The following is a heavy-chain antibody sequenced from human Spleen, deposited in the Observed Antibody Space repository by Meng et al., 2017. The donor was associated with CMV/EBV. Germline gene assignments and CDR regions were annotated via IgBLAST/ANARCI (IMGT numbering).Heavy chain of an antibody. V-gene: IGHV4-39*07. CDR2: IYYSGST. D-gene: IGHD5-18*01. J-gene: IGHJ5*02. CDR1: SISGSDYY. CDR3: AKGGYSYAYKSLSWFDP. Sequence: SISGSDYYWGWIRQSSGKGLEWIGNIYYSGSTYYNPSLKSRVTISVDTSKNQFSLKLNSVTAADTAVYYCAKGGYSYAYKSLSWFDPWGLGTLVTVSS.